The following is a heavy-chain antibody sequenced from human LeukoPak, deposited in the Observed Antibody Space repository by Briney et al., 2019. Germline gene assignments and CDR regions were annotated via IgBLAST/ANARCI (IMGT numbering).Heavy chain of an antibody. V-gene: IGHV4-34*01. CDR3: ARGPSRLGYYYYGMDV. D-gene: IGHD3-10*01. CDR1: GGSFSGYY. J-gene: IGHJ6*02. CDR2: INHSGST. Sequence: SETLSLTCAVYGGSFSGYYWRWIRQPPGKGLEWIGEINHSGSTNYNPSLKSRVTISVDTSKNQFSLKLSSVTAADTAVYYCARGPSRLGYYYYGMDVWGQGTTVTVSS.